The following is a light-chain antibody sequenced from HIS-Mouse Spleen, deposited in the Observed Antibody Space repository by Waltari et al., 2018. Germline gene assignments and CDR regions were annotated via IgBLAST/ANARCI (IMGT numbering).Light chain of an antibody. V-gene: IGLV2-23*03. CDR2: EGS. CDR1: SSDVGSYNL. J-gene: IGLJ2*01. CDR3: CSYAGSSTFEV. Sequence: QSALTQPASVSGSPGQSITISCTGTSSDVGSYNLVSWYQQHPGKAPKLMIYEGSKRPSRVSNRFSGSKSGHTASLTISGLQAEDEADYYCCSYAGSSTFEVFGGGTKLTVL.